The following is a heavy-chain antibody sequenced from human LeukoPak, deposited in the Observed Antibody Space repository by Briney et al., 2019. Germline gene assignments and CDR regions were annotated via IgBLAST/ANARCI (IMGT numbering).Heavy chain of an antibody. CDR1: GGSVSSADHY. V-gene: IGHV4-61*08. Sequence: SETLSLTCSVSGGSVSSADHYWSWIRQPPGKGLEWIGYIYYSGSTNYNPSLRSRVTISVDTSKNQFSLKLSSVTAADTAVYYCARDGRLGGRYLIYFDSWGQGTLVTVSS. CDR3: ARDGRLGGRYLIYFDS. CDR2: IYYSGST. J-gene: IGHJ4*02. D-gene: IGHD1-26*01.